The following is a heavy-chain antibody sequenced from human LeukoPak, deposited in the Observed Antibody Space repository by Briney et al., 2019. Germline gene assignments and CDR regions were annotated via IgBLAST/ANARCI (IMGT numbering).Heavy chain of an antibody. D-gene: IGHD6-13*01. V-gene: IGHV3-48*03. Sequence: GGSLRLSCAASGFTFSSYAMSWVRQAPGKGLEWVSYISSSGSSIYYADSVKGRFTISRDNAKNSLYLQMNSLRAEDTAVYYCARDDIAAAGSTCFDYWGQGTLVTVSS. J-gene: IGHJ4*02. CDR2: ISSSGSSI. CDR3: ARDDIAAAGSTCFDY. CDR1: GFTFSSYA.